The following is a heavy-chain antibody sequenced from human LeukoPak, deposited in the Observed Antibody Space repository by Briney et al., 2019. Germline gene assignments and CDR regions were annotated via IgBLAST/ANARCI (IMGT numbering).Heavy chain of an antibody. CDR1: GFTFSTYV. V-gene: IGHV3-33*01. CDR2: IWYDGSNK. Sequence: GGSLRLSCTTSGFTFSTYVMHWVRQAPGKGLEWVALIWYDGSNKYYADSVKGRFTISRDNSKNTLYLQMSSLRAEDTAVYYCARGDGYTDYWGQGTLVTVSS. J-gene: IGHJ4*02. CDR3: ARGDGYTDY. D-gene: IGHD5-24*01.